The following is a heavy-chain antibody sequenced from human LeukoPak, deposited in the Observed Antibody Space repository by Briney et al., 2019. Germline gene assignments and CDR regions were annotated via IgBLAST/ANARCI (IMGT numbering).Heavy chain of an antibody. CDR3: ARTLWEWLPPYYYYGMDV. D-gene: IGHD3-3*01. CDR2: IYHSGST. J-gene: IGHJ6*02. CDR1: GGSISSGGYS. V-gene: IGHV4-30-2*01. Sequence: PSETLSLTCAVSGGSISSGGYSWSWIRQPPGKGLEWIGYIYHSGSTYYNPSLESRVTISVDRSKNLFSLKLSSVTAADTAVYYCARTLWEWLPPYYYYGMDVWGQGTTVTVSS.